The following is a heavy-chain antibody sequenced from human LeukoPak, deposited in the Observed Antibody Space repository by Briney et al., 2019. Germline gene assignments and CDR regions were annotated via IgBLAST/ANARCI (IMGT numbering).Heavy chain of an antibody. CDR2: IIGSGGST. CDR3: AKSLYYDSSGQAFDY. V-gene: IGHV3-23*01. J-gene: IGHJ4*02. D-gene: IGHD3-22*01. Sequence: GGSLRLSCAASGFTSSSYAMSWVRQAPGEGLEWVSAIIGSGGSTYYADSVKGRFTISRDNSKNTLYLQMNSLRAEDTAVYYCAKSLYYDSSGQAFDYWGQGTLVTVSS. CDR1: GFTSSSYA.